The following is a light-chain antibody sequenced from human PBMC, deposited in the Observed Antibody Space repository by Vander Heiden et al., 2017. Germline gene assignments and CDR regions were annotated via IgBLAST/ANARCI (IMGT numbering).Light chain of an antibody. V-gene: IGKV3-20*01. CDR2: GAS. J-gene: IGKJ5*01. Sequence: GERATLSCRASQSVSSSYLAWYQQKPGQAPRLLIYGASSRATGIPDRFSGSGSGTDFTLTISRLEPEDFAVYYCQQYGSSSITFGQGTRLEIK. CDR3: QQYGSSSIT. CDR1: QSVSSSY.